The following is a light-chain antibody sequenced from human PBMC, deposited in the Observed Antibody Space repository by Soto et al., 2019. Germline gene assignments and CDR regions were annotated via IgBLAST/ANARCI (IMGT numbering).Light chain of an antibody. CDR3: QQSYSNPPT. Sequence: DIRMTQSPSSLSASVGDRVTITCRASQSISTYLSWYQQKPGKAPKLLIYGATRLQSGAPSRFTGSGSGTEFTLTXSSLQPEDFATYSCQQSYSNPPTFAQGTK. CDR2: GAT. V-gene: IGKV1-39*01. CDR1: QSISTY. J-gene: IGKJ2*01.